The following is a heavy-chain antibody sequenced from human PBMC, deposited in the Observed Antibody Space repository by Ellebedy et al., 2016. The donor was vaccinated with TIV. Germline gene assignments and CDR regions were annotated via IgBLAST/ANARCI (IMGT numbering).Heavy chain of an antibody. CDR1: GFTFNLYF. D-gene: IGHD5-24*01. CDR2: ISGNGDIT. CDR3: ARDRDGGFGFDP. Sequence: GESLKISCAASGFTFNLYFMHWVRQAPGQGLEYISSISGNGDITQYVNSMKGRFTISRDNSKNTLYLQMGSLTIEDMAVYYCARDRDGGFGFDPWGQGTLVTVSS. J-gene: IGHJ5*02. V-gene: IGHV3-64*01.